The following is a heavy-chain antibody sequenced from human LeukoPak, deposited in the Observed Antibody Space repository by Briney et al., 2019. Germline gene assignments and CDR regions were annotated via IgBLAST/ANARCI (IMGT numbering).Heavy chain of an antibody. CDR1: GGSISSGDYY. Sequence: SQTLSLACTVSGGSISSGDYYWSWIRQPPGKGLEWIGDIYYSGSTYYNPSLESRVTISVDTSNNQFSLKLSSVTAADTAVYYCARETYYYCSGSYPNPDAFDIWGQGTMVTVSS. V-gene: IGHV4-30-4*08. CDR3: ARETYYYCSGSYPNPDAFDI. D-gene: IGHD3-10*01. CDR2: IYYSGST. J-gene: IGHJ3*02.